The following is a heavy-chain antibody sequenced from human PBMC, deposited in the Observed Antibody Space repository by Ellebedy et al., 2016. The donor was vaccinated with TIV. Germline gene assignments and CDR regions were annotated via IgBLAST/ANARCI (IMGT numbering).Heavy chain of an antibody. J-gene: IGHJ6*02. Sequence: SVKVSXKASGGTFSSYAISWVRQAPGQGLEWMGGIIPIFGTANYAQKFQGRVTITADKSTSTAYMELSSLRSEDTAVYYCAREYDSRPGNSMDVWGQGTTVTVSS. D-gene: IGHD3-22*01. CDR2: IIPIFGTA. CDR3: AREYDSRPGNSMDV. CDR1: GGTFSSYA. V-gene: IGHV1-69*06.